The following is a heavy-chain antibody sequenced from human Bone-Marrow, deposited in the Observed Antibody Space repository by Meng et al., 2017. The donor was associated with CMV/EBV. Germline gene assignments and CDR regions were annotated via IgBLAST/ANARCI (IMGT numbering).Heavy chain of an antibody. J-gene: IGHJ6*02. CDR1: GGTFSSYT. CDR2: FIPIIDIA. V-gene: IGHV1-69*02. CDR3: ARTRIEVEPDGRNIKYYNYGMDV. Sequence: SVKVSCKASGGTFSSYTITWVRQAPGQGLEWVGRFIPIIDIADYAQKFQGRVTITADKSTSTAYMELTSLRSEDTAVYYCARTRIEVEPDGRNIKYYNYGMDVWGQGTTVTVSS. D-gene: IGHD2-2*01.